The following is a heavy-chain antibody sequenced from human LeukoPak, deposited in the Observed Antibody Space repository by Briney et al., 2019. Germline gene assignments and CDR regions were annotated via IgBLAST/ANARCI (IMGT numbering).Heavy chain of an antibody. J-gene: IGHJ4*02. D-gene: IGHD2-2*02. V-gene: IGHV4-59*01. CDR2: IYYSGST. CDR1: GGSISSYY. CDR3: ARAPAAISPFDY. Sequence: PSETLSLTXTVSGGSISSYYWSWLRQPPGKGLEWIGYIYYSGSTNYNPSLKSRVTISVDTSKNQFSLKLSSVTAADTAVYYCARAPAAISPFDYWGQGTLVTVSS.